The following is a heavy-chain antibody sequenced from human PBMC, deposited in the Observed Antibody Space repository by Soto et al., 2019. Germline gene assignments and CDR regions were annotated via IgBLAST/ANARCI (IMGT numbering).Heavy chain of an antibody. CDR3: PRDPFGQTYPVVYDY. J-gene: IGHJ4*02. V-gene: IGHV3-30*03. CDR2: ISDNGSDK. Sequence: QVQLVESGGGVVQPERSLRLSCAASGFTFSRYGMHWVRQTPGKGLEWVAVISDNGSDKYYGDSVKGRFTISRDNSKNTLDLQMSSLRAEDTAVYFCPRDPFGQTYPVVYDYWGQGTLVTVSS. CDR1: GFTFSRYG. D-gene: IGHD3-3*01.